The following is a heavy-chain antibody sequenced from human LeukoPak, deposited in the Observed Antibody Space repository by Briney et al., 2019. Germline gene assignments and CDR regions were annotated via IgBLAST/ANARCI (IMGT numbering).Heavy chain of an antibody. CDR3: ARGPIGGLRKGFDI. CDR2: INTHNGAT. J-gene: IGHJ4*02. V-gene: IGHV1-2*02. D-gene: IGHD1-26*01. CDR1: GNTFAGYY. Sequence: ASVRVSCKASGNTFAGYYAHWVRQAPGQGLEWMGWINTHNGATNYAQHFQGRVTMTTDTAVTTAYMDLDGLISDDAAVYFCARGPIGGLRKGFDIWGQGTLVTVSS.